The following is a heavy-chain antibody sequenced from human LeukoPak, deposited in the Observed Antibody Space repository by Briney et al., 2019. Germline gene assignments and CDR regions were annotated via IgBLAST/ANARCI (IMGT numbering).Heavy chain of an antibody. CDR1: GFTFSSYA. Sequence: PGGPLRLSCAASGFTFSSYAMSWVRQAPGKGLEWVSAISGSGGSTYYADSVKGRFTISRDNSKNTLYLQMNSLRAEDTAVYYCARVPYVEMATKSDYWGQGTLVTVSS. J-gene: IGHJ4*02. CDR2: ISGSGGST. D-gene: IGHD5-24*01. V-gene: IGHV3-23*01. CDR3: ARVPYVEMATKSDY.